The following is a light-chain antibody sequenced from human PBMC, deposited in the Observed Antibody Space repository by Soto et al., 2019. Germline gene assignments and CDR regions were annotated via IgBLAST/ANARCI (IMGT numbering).Light chain of an antibody. Sequence: SYELTQPPSVSASPGQTASITCSGDKLGDKYACWYQQKPGQSPVLVIYQDSKRPSGIPERFSGSNSGNTATLTISGTQAMDEADYYCQEWDSSTAHYVFGTGTKLTVL. J-gene: IGLJ1*01. CDR3: QEWDSSTAHYV. CDR1: KLGDKY. V-gene: IGLV3-1*01. CDR2: QDS.